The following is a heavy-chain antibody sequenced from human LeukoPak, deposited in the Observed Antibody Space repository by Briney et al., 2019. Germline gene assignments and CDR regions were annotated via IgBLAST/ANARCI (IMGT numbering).Heavy chain of an antibody. CDR3: AKDNYYDSSGPSLFDY. CDR1: GFTFSSYA. V-gene: IGHV3-30*18. D-gene: IGHD3-22*01. J-gene: IGHJ4*02. CDR2: ISYDGSNK. Sequence: GGSLRLSCAASGFTFSSYAMSWVRQAPGKGLEWVAVISYDGSNKYYADSVKGRFTISRDNSKNTLYLQMNSLRAEDTAVYYCAKDNYYDSSGPSLFDYWGQGTLVTVSS.